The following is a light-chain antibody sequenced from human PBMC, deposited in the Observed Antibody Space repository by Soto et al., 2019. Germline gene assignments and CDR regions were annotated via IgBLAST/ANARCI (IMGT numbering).Light chain of an antibody. CDR2: GAS. Sequence: DIRMTQSKSSLSASVGDRVTITCRASQSITIYLNWYQQKPGEAPNLLIFGASTLQSGVPSRFSGSGSGTDSTLTISSLQPEDFATYYCQQSYSTLWTFGQGTKVDIK. CDR1: QSITIY. CDR3: QQSYSTLWT. J-gene: IGKJ1*01. V-gene: IGKV1-39*01.